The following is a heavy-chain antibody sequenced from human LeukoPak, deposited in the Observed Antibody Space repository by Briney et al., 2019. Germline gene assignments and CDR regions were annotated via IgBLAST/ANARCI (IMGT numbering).Heavy chain of an antibody. CDR3: AGLLPSSFAFDI. Sequence: SETLSLTCTVSGGSIIIYYWSWIRQPPGKGLEWIGYIYYSGSTNYNPSLKSRVTISVDTSKNQFSLKLSSVTAADTAVYYCAGLLPSSFAFDIWGQGIMVTVSS. J-gene: IGHJ3*02. D-gene: IGHD2-2*01. CDR2: IYYSGST. V-gene: IGHV4-59*01. CDR1: GGSIIIYY.